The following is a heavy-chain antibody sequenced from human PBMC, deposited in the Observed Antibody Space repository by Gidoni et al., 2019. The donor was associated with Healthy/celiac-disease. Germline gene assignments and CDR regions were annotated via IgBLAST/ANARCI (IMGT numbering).Heavy chain of an antibody. CDR3: ARSDYGDYVVY. D-gene: IGHD4-17*01. J-gene: IGHJ4*02. V-gene: IGHV3-30-3*01. Sequence: QVQLVESGGGVVQPGRSLRLSCAASGFTFSSYAMHWVRQAPGKGLEWVAVISYDGSNKYYADSVKGRFNISRDNSKNTLYLQMNSLRAEDTAVYYCARSDYGDYVVYWGQGTLVTVSS. CDR1: GFTFSSYA. CDR2: ISYDGSNK.